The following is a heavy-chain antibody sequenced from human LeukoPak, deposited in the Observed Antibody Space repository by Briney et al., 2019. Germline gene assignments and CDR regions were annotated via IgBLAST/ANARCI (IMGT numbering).Heavy chain of an antibody. V-gene: IGHV1-2*02. J-gene: IGHJ3*02. CDR1: GYTFTGYY. Sequence: ASVKVSCKASGYTFTGYYIHWVRQAPGQGLEWMGWINPNSVGTNYAQKFQGRVTMTRDTSISTAYMELSSLRSDDTAVYYCARVGYCSSTSCYTRGFTFDIWGQGTMATVSS. D-gene: IGHD2-2*02. CDR3: ARVGYCSSTSCYTRGFTFDI. CDR2: INPNSVGT.